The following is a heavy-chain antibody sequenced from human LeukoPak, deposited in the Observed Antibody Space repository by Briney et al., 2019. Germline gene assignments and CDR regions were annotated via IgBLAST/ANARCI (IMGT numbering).Heavy chain of an antibody. V-gene: IGHV4-39*01. Sequence: SETLSLTCSVSGDSISTSSYYWGWIRQPPGKGLEWIGTIYYSGSTYYNPSLTSRVTISVDTSKNQFSLKLSSVTAADTAVYYCARHKDYYYFYMDVWGKGTTVTISS. CDR1: GDSISTSSYY. J-gene: IGHJ6*03. CDR2: IYYSGST. CDR3: ARHKDYYYFYMDV.